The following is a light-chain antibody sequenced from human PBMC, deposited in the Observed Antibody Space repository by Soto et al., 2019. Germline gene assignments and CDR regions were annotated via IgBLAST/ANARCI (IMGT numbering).Light chain of an antibody. CDR3: TSYKNHSPLV. CDR1: SSDIGGYNY. CDR2: AVN. J-gene: IGLJ1*01. Sequence: QSALTQPASVSGSPGQSITIPCTGTSSDIGGYNYVSWYQQHPGKAPKLMIYAVNNRPSGVSSRFSGSKSGNTASLTISGLQAEDEADSYCTSYKNHSPLVFGTGTKLTV. V-gene: IGLV2-14*01.